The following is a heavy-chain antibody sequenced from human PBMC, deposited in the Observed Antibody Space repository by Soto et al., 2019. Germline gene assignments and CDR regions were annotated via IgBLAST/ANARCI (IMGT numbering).Heavy chain of an antibody. J-gene: IGHJ6*02. Sequence: ASVKVSCKASGYTFTGYYMHWVRQAPGQGLEWMGWINPNSGGTNYAQKFQGWVTMTRDTSISTAYMELSRLRSDDTAVYYCARETWHAAAAGRNYYYGMDVWGQGTTVTVSS. CDR3: ARETWHAAAAGRNYYYGMDV. CDR1: GYTFTGYY. D-gene: IGHD6-13*01. V-gene: IGHV1-2*04. CDR2: INPNSGGT.